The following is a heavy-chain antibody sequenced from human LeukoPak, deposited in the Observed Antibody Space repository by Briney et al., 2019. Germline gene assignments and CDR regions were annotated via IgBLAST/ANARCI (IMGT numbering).Heavy chain of an antibody. CDR3: AASPDYYDSSGYSYYFDY. V-gene: IGHV1-58*01. Sequence: SVKVSCKASGFTFTSSAVQWVRQARGQRLEWIGWIVVGSGNTNYAQKFQERVTITRDMSTSTAYMELSSLRSEDTAVYYCAASPDYYDSSGYSYYFDYWGREPWSPSPQ. D-gene: IGHD3-22*01. CDR1: GFTFTSSA. J-gene: IGHJ4*02. CDR2: IVVGSGNT.